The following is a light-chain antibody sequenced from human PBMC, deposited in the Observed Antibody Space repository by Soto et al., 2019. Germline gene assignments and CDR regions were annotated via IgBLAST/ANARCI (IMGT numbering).Light chain of an antibody. J-gene: IGKJ5*01. Sequence: EIVLTQSPGTLSLSPGERATLSCRASQSFSSSYLAWYQQKPGQAPRLLIYGASSRATGIPDRLSGSGSGTDFTLTISRLEPEDFAVYYCQQYGSSPLITFGQGTRLEIK. CDR1: QSFSSSY. CDR2: GAS. CDR3: QQYGSSPLIT. V-gene: IGKV3-20*01.